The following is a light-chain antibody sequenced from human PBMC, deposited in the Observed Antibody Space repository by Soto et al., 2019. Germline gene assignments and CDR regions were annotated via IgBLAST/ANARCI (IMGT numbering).Light chain of an antibody. CDR1: SSDVGGYDY. J-gene: IGLJ1*01. V-gene: IGLV2-8*01. CDR3: FSFTTTSTHV. Sequence: QSALTQPPSASGSPGQSVTISCTGTSSDVGGYDYVSWYQQYPGKTPKLMIFEVTKRPSGVPDRFSGSKSGNTASLTVSGLQAEDEAEYFCFSFTTTSTHVFGTGTKLTVL. CDR2: EVT.